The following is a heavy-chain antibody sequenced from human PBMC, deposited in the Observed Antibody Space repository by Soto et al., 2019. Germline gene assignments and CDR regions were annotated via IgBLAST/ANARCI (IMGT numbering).Heavy chain of an antibody. J-gene: IGHJ4*02. Sequence: GGSLRLSCAASGFAFDDYTMNWFRQAPGKGPEWVGFIRRKAYGGTTEYAASLKGRITISRDDSKSIAYLHIYSLKTEDTAVYYCARARLSGNYYQKGELDSWGQGTLVTVSS. CDR2: IRRKAYGGTT. CDR3: ARARLSGNYYQKGELDS. CDR1: GFAFDDYT. V-gene: IGHV3-49*03. D-gene: IGHD3-10*01.